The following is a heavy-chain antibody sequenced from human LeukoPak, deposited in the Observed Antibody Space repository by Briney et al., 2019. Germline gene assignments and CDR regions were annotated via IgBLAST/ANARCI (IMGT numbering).Heavy chain of an antibody. CDR3: ARHGGGWSFDY. V-gene: IGHV4-59*08. CDR1: GGYISGYY. CDR2: VSYSGST. J-gene: IGHJ4*02. D-gene: IGHD6-19*01. Sequence: SETLSLTCTISGGYISGYYWSWIRQPPGKGLEWIGYVSYSGSTNYNPSLKSRVPISVDTSKNQFSLNLNSLTAADTAVYYCARHGGGWSFDYWGQGTLITVSS.